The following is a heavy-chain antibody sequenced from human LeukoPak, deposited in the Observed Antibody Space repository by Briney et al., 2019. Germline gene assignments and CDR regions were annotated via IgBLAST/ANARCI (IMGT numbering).Heavy chain of an antibody. J-gene: IGHJ4*02. V-gene: IGHV1-2*02. CDR3: ARPRVKYSTPFDY. Sequence: ASVKVSCKASGYTFTGYYMHWVRQAPGQGLEWMGWINPNSGGTNYAQKFQGRVTMTRDTSISTAYMELRRLRSDDMAVYYCARPRVKYSTPFDYWGQGTLVTVSS. CDR1: GYTFTGYY. CDR2: INPNSGGT. D-gene: IGHD4-11*01.